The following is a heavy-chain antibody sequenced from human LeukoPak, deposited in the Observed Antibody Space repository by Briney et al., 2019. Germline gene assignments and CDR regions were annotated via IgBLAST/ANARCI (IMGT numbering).Heavy chain of an antibody. CDR2: ISSSGSTI. J-gene: IGHJ3*02. V-gene: IGHV3-48*03. CDR3: TRGPITMIVPDQEDAFDI. Sequence: GGSLRLSCAASGFTFSSYEMNWVRQAPGKGLEWVSYISSSGSTIYYADSVKGRFTISRDNAKNTLYLQMNSLRADDAAVYYCTRGPITMIVPDQEDAFDIWGQGTMVTVSS. D-gene: IGHD3-22*01. CDR1: GFTFSSYE.